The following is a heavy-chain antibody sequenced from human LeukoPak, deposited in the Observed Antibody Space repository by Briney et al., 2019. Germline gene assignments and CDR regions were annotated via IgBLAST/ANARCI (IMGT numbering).Heavy chain of an antibody. V-gene: IGHV3-7*01. CDR2: IKEDGTKK. Sequence: GGSLRLSCVASGFTFSDYWMTWVRQAPGKGLEWMANIKEDGTKKDYGDSLRGRIAISRDNSKNSLSLQMNSLRAEDTAVYYCARAGYVAAFDIWGQGTMVTVSS. J-gene: IGHJ3*02. CDR1: GFTFSDYW. D-gene: IGHD2-2*01. CDR3: ARAGYVAAFDI.